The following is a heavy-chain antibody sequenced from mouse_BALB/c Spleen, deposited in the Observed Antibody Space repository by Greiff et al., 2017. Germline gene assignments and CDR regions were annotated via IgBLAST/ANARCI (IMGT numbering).Heavy chain of an antibody. Sequence: EVQVVESGGGLVQPGGSRKLSCAASGFTFSSFGMHWVRQAPEKGLEWVAYISSGSSTIYYADTVKGRFTISRDNPKNTLFLQMTSLRSEDTAMYYCARGTTVVADAMDYWGQGTSVTVSS. J-gene: IGHJ4*01. V-gene: IGHV5-17*02. D-gene: IGHD1-1*01. CDR3: ARGTTVVADAMDY. CDR1: GFTFSSFG. CDR2: ISSGSSTI.